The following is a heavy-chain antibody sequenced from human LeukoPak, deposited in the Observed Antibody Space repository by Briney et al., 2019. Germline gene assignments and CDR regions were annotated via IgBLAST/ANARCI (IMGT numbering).Heavy chain of an antibody. Sequence: GGSLRLSCEASGFTFGRYGMLWVRQAPGKGLEWVAFISYDGSEKNYADSVKGRFTISRDNFKNRVSLQMNSLNAEDTAVYYWARDAEAYGGLDYWGQGTLVTVSS. CDR2: ISYDGSEK. CDR1: GFTFGRYG. V-gene: IGHV3-30*19. CDR3: ARDAEAYGGLDY. D-gene: IGHD4/OR15-4a*01. J-gene: IGHJ4*02.